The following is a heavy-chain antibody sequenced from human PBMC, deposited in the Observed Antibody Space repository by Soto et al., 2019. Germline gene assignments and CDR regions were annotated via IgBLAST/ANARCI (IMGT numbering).Heavy chain of an antibody. J-gene: IGHJ3*02. CDR1: GGSVSGANYY. D-gene: IGHD1-1*01. CDR2: MSHSGGT. CDR3: ARVERGTATTVVDAFDI. V-gene: IGHV4-34*01. Sequence: QVQLQQWGAGLLKPSETLSLTCAVYGGSVSGANYYWSWIRQPPGKGLEWIGEMSHSGGTHFNPCLRSRVTLSVYTSTNQFSVKMSSVTAADTALYYCARVERGTATTVVDAFDIWGPGTMVTVSS.